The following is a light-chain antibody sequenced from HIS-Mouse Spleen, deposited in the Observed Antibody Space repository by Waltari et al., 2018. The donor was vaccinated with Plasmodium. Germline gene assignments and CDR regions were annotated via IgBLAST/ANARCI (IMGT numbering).Light chain of an antibody. V-gene: IGLV3-10*01. Sequence: SYELTQPPPVSVSPAQTARTTRSGDALPKTYAYWYQQKSGQAPVLVIYEDSKRPSGIPERFSGSSSGTMATLTISGAQVEDEADYYCYSTDSSGNHRVFGGGTKLTVL. CDR3: YSTDSSGNHRV. CDR2: EDS. CDR1: ALPKTY. J-gene: IGLJ3*02.